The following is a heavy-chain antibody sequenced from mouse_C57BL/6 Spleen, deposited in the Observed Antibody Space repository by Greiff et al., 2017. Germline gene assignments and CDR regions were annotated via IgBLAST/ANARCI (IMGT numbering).Heavy chain of an antibody. V-gene: IGHV1-64*01. J-gene: IGHJ4*01. D-gene: IGHD2-4*01. CDR2: IHPNSGST. CDR1: GNTFTSYW. CDR3: ARWDYDSYCAMDY. Sequence: QVQLQQPGAELVKPGASVKLSCKASGNTFTSYWMHWVKQRPGQGLEWIGMIHPNSGSTNYNEKFKSKATLTVDKSSSTAYMQLSSLTSEDSAVDYCARWDYDSYCAMDYWGQGTSVTVSS.